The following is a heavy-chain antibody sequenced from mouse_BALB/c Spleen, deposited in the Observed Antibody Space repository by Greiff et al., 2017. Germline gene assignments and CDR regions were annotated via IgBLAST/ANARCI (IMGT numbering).Heavy chain of an antibody. D-gene: IGHD2-14*01. CDR1: GFTFTDYY. CDR3: ARAVRYGLAMDD. Sequence: EVQLVESGGGLVQPGGSLRLSCATSGFTFTDYYMSWVRQPPGKALEWLGFIRNKANGYTTEYSASVKGRFTISRDNSQSILYLQMNTLRAEDSATYYCARAVRYGLAMDDWGQGTSVTVSS. J-gene: IGHJ4*01. CDR2: IRNKANGYTT. V-gene: IGHV7-3*02.